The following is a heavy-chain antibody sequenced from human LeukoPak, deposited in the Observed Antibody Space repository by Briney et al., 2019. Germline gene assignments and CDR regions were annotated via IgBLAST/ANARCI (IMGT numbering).Heavy chain of an antibody. V-gene: IGHV1-46*01. J-gene: IGHJ6*03. Sequence: ASVKVSCKASGYTFTIYYMHWVRQAPGQGLEWMGIINPSGGSTSYAQKFQGRVTMTRDTSTSTVYMELSSLRSEDTAVYYCARDKASMVRGVIITSGNYYYMDVWGKGTTVTVSS. CDR3: ARDKASMVRGVIITSGNYYYMDV. CDR2: INPSGGST. D-gene: IGHD3-10*01. CDR1: GYTFTIYY.